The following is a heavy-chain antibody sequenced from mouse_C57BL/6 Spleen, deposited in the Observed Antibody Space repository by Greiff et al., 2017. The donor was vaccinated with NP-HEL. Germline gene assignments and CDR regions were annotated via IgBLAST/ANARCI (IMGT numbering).Heavy chain of an antibody. CDR3: ARDGARRYFDV. V-gene: IGHV3-6*01. Sequence: EVQLQESGPGLVKPSQSLSLTCSVTGYSITSGYYWNWIRQFPGNKLEWMGYISYDGSNNYNPSLKNRISITRDTSKNQFFLKLNSVTTEDTATYYCARDGARRYFDVWGTGTTVTVSS. CDR1: GYSITSGYY. D-gene: IGHD6-1*01. CDR2: ISYDGSN. J-gene: IGHJ1*03.